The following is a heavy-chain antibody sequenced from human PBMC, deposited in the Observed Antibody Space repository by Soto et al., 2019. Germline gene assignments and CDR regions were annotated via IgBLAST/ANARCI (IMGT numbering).Heavy chain of an antibody. CDR1: GDSISSGGHS. CDR3: ARGGYVWGSYRPPRAYAFDI. J-gene: IGHJ3*02. CDR2: IYPSGST. V-gene: IGHV4-30-2*01. D-gene: IGHD3-16*02. Sequence: SETLSLTCAVSGDSISSGGHSWSWIRQPPGQGLEWIGYIYPSGSTYYNPSLENRVTLSVDRPKNQFSLKLTSVTAADTAVYYCARGGYVWGSYRPPRAYAFDIWGQGTMVTVSS.